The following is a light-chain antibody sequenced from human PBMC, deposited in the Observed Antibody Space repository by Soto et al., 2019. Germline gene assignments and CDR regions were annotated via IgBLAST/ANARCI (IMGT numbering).Light chain of an antibody. CDR1: SSDVGGYNY. CDR3: SSYTISNTLV. J-gene: IGLJ1*01. CDR2: DVS. Sequence: QSVLTQPASVSGSPGQSITISCTGTSSDVGGYNYVSWYQQYPGKAPKLMIYDVSNRPSGVSNRGSGSKSGNTASLTISGLLAEDEADYYCSSYTISNTLVFGSGTKLTVL. V-gene: IGLV2-14*01.